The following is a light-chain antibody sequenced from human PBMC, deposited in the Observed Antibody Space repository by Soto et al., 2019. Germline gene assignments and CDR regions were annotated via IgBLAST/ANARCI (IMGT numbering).Light chain of an antibody. Sequence: QLVLTQPPSVSEAPRQRVTISCSGSSSNIGNNAVNWYQQLPGKAPKLLIYYDDLLPSGVSDRFSGSKSGTSASLAISGLQSEDEADYYCAAWDDSLNGYVFGTGTKLTFL. CDR3: AAWDDSLNGYV. V-gene: IGLV1-36*01. J-gene: IGLJ1*01. CDR2: YDD. CDR1: SSNIGNNA.